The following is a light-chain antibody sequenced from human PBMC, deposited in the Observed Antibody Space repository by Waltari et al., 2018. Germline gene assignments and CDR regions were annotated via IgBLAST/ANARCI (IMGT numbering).Light chain of an antibody. CDR1: SSDVGSYNY. CDR2: EGS. J-gene: IGLJ3*02. CDR3: CSYAGSGTWV. V-gene: IGLV2-23*01. Sequence: QSALTQPASVSGSPGQSITISCTGTSSDVGSYNYVSWYQQHPGKAPKVMIYEGSKRPSGVSNRFFCSKSGNTASLTISGLQAEDEADYYCCSYAGSGTWVFGGGTKLTVL.